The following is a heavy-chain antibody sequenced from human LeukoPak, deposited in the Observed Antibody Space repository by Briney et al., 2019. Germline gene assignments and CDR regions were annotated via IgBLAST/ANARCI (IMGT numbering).Heavy chain of an antibody. Sequence: GGSLRLSCAASGFTFSTYAMSWVRQAPGKGLEWVSYISSSGSTIYYADSVKGRFTISRDNAKNSLYLQMNSLRAEDTAVYYCARGDSGSYYFDYWGQGTLVTVSS. J-gene: IGHJ4*02. D-gene: IGHD1-26*01. CDR2: ISSSGSTI. CDR3: ARGDSGSYYFDY. V-gene: IGHV3-48*03. CDR1: GFTFSTYA.